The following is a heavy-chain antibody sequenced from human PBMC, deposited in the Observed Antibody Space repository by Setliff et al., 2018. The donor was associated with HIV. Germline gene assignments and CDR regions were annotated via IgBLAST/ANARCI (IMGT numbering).Heavy chain of an antibody. V-gene: IGHV4-38-2*02. CDR1: GYSISSGYY. D-gene: IGHD5-18*01. J-gene: IGHJ4*02. CDR2: IYHSGST. Sequence: KPSETLSLTCAVSGYSISSGYYWGWIRQPPGKGLEWIGSIYHSGSTYYNPSLKSRVTISVDTSKNQSSLKLSSVTAADTAVYYCAREGYSYGSEYFDYWGQGTLVTVSS. CDR3: AREGYSYGSEYFDY.